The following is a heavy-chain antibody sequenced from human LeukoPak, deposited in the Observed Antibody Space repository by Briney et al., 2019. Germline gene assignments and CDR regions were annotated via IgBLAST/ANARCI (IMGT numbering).Heavy chain of an antibody. Sequence: GGSLRLSCAASGFTFSDYYMDWVRQAPGKGLEWVARTRNKANRYTTEYAASVKGRFTISRDESKNSLYLRMNTLKTEDTALYYCVRSGHAWAQAFDCWRRGTLVTVS. CDR2: TRNKANRYTT. V-gene: IGHV3-72*01. CDR3: VRSGHAWAQAFDC. CDR1: GFTFSDYY. D-gene: IGHD3-10*01. J-gene: IGHJ4*02.